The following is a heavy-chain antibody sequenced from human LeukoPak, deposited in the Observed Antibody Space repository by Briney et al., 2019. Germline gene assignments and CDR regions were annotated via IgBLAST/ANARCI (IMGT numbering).Heavy chain of an antibody. D-gene: IGHD5-18*01. V-gene: IGHV3-30*18. Sequence: SGRSLRLSCAASGFTFSSYGMHWVRQAPGKGLEWVAVISYDGSNKYYADSVKGRFTISRDNSKNTLYLQMNSLRAEDTAVYYCAKDTAHRYYGMDVWGKGTTVTVSP. J-gene: IGHJ6*04. CDR2: ISYDGSNK. CDR1: GFTFSSYG. CDR3: AKDTAHRYYGMDV.